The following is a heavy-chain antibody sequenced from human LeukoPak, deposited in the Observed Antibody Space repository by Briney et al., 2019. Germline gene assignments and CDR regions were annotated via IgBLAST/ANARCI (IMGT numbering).Heavy chain of an antibody. CDR2: ISAYNGNT. J-gene: IGHJ5*02. V-gene: IGHV1-18*01. CDR1: GNTFTSYG. CDR3: ARNHASGPSRRDWFDP. Sequence: ASVKVSCKASGNTFTSYGISWVRQAPGQGLEWMGWISAYNGNTNYAQKLQGRVTMTTDTSTSTAYMELRSLRSDDTAVYYCARNHASGPSRRDWFDPWGQGTLVTVSS. D-gene: IGHD1-14*01.